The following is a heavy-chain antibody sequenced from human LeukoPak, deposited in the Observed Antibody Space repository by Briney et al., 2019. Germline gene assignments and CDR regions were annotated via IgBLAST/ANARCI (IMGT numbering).Heavy chain of an antibody. D-gene: IGHD3-22*01. CDR2: ISGSGGST. CDR3: ALSSGYYYVSFDY. CDR1: GFTFSSYA. Sequence: PGGSLRLSCAASGFTFSSYAMSWVRQAPGKGLEWVSAISGSGGSTYYADSVKGRFTISRDNSKNTLYLQMNSLRAEDTAVYYRALSSGYYYVSFDYWGQGTLVTVSS. V-gene: IGHV3-23*01. J-gene: IGHJ4*02.